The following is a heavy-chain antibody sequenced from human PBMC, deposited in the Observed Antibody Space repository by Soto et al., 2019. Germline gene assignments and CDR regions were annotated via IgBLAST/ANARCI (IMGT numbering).Heavy chain of an antibody. CDR3: AKEFDASGYYSYYYAMDV. CDR2: LGDSGTKT. V-gene: IGHV3-23*01. J-gene: IGHJ6*02. Sequence: GGSLRLSCAASGFKFSTFAMSWVRQAPGKGLEWVSGLGDSGTKTYYAASVRGRFIISRDNSKNTVDLQMNSLRAEDTAVYYCAKEFDASGYYSYYYAMDVWGQGTTVTVSS. D-gene: IGHD3-22*01. CDR1: GFKFSTFA.